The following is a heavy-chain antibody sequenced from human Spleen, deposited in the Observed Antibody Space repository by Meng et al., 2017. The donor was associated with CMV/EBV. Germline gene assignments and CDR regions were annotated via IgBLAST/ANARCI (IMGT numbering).Heavy chain of an antibody. J-gene: IGHJ4*02. CDR1: DSVSSDSVG. CDR2: TYYRSKWYN. V-gene: IGHV6-1*01. CDR3: ARFHYYDNSGFDY. Sequence: DSVSSDSVGWNWIRQSPSRGLEWLGRTYYRSKWYNDYAVSLKSRITINPDTSRNQFSLQLNSVTPEDTAVYYCARFHYYDNSGFDYWGQGTLVTVSS. D-gene: IGHD3-22*01.